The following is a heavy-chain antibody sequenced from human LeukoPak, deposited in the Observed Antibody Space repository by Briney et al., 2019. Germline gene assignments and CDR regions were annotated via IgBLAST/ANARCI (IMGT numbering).Heavy chain of an antibody. D-gene: IGHD3-10*01. CDR3: ARPWTRGSGHLNWFDP. CDR2: IYYSGST. J-gene: IGHJ5*02. CDR1: GGSISSSSYY. V-gene: IGHV4-39*01. Sequence: PSETLSLTCTVSGGSISSSSYYWGWIRQPPGKGLEWIGSIYYSGSTYYNPSLKSRVTISVDTSKNQFSLKLSSVTAADTAVYYCARPWTRGSGHLNWFDPWGQGTLVTVSS.